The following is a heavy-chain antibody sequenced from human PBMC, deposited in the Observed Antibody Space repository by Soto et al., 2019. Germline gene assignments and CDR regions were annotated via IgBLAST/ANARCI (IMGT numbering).Heavy chain of an antibody. V-gene: IGHV1-2*02. CDR3: ARDPDYGDYWGYFFDS. J-gene: IGHJ4*02. Sequence: ASVKVSCKTSGYTFAAYYIHWIRQAPGQGLEWMGWINPTSGGTVYAQNFQDRVTMTRDTSISTAYMELRRLNSDNTAVYYCARDPDYGDYWGYFFDSWGQGTPVTVSS. D-gene: IGHD4-17*01. CDR2: INPTSGGT. CDR1: GYTFAAYY.